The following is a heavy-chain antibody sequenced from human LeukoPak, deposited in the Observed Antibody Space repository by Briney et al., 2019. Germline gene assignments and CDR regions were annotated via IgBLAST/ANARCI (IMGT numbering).Heavy chain of an antibody. CDR1: GFTFSSYA. D-gene: IGHD5-12*01. CDR2: ISYDGSNK. V-gene: IGHV3-30-3*01. J-gene: IGHJ4*02. Sequence: PGGSLRLSCAASGFTFSSYAMHWVRQAPGKGLEWVAVISYDGSNKYYADSVKGRFTISRDNSKNTLYLQMNSLRAEDTAVYYCARGRYSGYDFDYWGQGTLVTVSS. CDR3: ARGRYSGYDFDY.